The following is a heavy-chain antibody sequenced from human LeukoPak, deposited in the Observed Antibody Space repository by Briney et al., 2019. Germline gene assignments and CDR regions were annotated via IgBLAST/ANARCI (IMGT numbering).Heavy chain of an antibody. V-gene: IGHV1-24*01. CDR1: GYILTELS. Sequence: ASVKVSCKVSGYILTELSMHWVRQAPGKGLEWMGGFDPEDGETIYAQKFQGRVTMTEDTSTDTAYMELSSLRSEDTAVYYCATRSPVMPPEAFDIWGQGTMVTVSS. CDR2: FDPEDGET. D-gene: IGHD3-16*01. J-gene: IGHJ3*02. CDR3: ATRSPVMPPEAFDI.